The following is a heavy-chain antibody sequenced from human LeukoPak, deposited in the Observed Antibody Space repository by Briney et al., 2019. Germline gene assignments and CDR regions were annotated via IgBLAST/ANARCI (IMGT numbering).Heavy chain of an antibody. CDR1: GYSISSGYY. J-gene: IGHJ4*02. Sequence: SETLSLTCTVSGYSISSGYYWGWIRQPPGKGLEWIGSIYHSGSTYYNPSLKSRVTISVDTSKNQFSLKLSSVTAADTAVYYCARAAHSGSLAPFDYWGQGTLVTVSS. CDR2: IYHSGST. D-gene: IGHD1-26*01. CDR3: ARAAHSGSLAPFDY. V-gene: IGHV4-38-2*02.